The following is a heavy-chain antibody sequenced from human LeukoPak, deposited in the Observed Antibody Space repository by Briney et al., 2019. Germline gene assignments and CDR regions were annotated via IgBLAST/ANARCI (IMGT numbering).Heavy chain of an antibody. CDR2: ISGTSTNI. V-gene: IGHV3-21*01. J-gene: IGHJ6*02. D-gene: IGHD6-19*01. CDR1: GFTFSDYR. Sequence: GGSLRLSCAASGFTFSDYRMNWVRQAPGQGLEWVSSISGTSTNIYYADSVKGRFTISRDNAKNSVYLQMNSLRAEDTAVYYCARGTPSSSGWLYYGMDVWGQGTTVTVSS. CDR3: ARGTPSSSGWLYYGMDV.